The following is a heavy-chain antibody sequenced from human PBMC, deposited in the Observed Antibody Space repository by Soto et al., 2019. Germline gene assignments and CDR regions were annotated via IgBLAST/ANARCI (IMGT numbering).Heavy chain of an antibody. Sequence: GESLKISCQTSGYTFSNYWIVWVRQMPGKGLEWMGIIYPHNSKFKYNPSVEGQVAMSADRSISTVYLQWSSLRASATAIYFCARGNVDNWFGTWGQGTTVTVSS. J-gene: IGHJ5*02. V-gene: IGHV5-51*01. CDR1: GYTFSNYW. CDR2: IYPHNSKF. CDR3: ARGNVDNWFGT.